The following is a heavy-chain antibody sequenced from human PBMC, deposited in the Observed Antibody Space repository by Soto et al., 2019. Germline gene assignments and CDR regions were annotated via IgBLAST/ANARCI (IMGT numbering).Heavy chain of an antibody. CDR3: ARGVPNHYGFHL. D-gene: IGHD4-17*01. Sequence: EAQLVESGGGLVQPGGSRRLSCAASGFTFSSYWMHWVRQAPGKGLVWVSRIKTDGSSTNYADSVKGRFTISRDNAKNTLYLEMMSLRDEDTAVYYCARGVPNHYGFHLWGQGTMVTVSS. V-gene: IGHV3-74*01. CDR2: IKTDGSST. CDR1: GFTFSSYW. J-gene: IGHJ3*01.